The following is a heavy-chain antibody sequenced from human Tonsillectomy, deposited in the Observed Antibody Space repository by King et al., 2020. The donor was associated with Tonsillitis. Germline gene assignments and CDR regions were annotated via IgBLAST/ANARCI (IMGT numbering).Heavy chain of an antibody. CDR2: IKQDGSEK. J-gene: IGHJ4*02. CDR1: GFTFSTSW. CDR3: ARGQASFDY. Sequence: VQLVESGGGLVQPGGSLRLSCVASGFTFSTSWMSWVRQAPGKGLEWVANIKQDGSEKYYVDSVKGRFTISRDDAKNSLYLQMTSLRVEDTAMYYCARGQASFDYWGQGALVTVSS. V-gene: IGHV3-7*01.